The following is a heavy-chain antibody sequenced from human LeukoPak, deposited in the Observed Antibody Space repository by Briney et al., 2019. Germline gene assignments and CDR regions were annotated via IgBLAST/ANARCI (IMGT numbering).Heavy chain of an antibody. V-gene: IGHV4-39*07. Sequence: SETLSLTCTVSGGSVSSSSYYWGWIRQPPGKGLEWIGSIYYSGSTYYNPSLKSRVTISVDTSKNQFSLKLSSVTAADTAVYYCARDGPHRARTYYYYMDVWGKGTTVTVSS. CDR2: IYYSGST. D-gene: IGHD1-14*01. CDR1: GGSVSSSSYY. J-gene: IGHJ6*03. CDR3: ARDGPHRARTYYYYMDV.